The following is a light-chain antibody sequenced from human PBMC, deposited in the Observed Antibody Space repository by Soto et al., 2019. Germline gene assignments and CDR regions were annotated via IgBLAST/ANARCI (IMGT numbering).Light chain of an antibody. CDR3: CSYTSSSTPWV. CDR1: SSDVGGYNY. V-gene: IGLV2-14*03. CDR2: DVS. J-gene: IGLJ1*01. Sequence: QSALTQPASVSGSPGQSITISCTGTSSDVGGYNYVSWYQQHPGKAPKLMIYDVSDRPSGVSTRFSASKSGNTASLTISGLQAEDEADYYCCSYTSSSTPWVFGTGTRSPS.